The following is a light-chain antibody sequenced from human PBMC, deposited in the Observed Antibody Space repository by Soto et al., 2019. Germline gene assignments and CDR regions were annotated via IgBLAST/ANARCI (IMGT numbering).Light chain of an antibody. J-gene: IGKJ5*01. Sequence: DIQMTQSPSTVSGSVGDRVTITCRASQTISSWLAWYRQKPGKAPKLLIYKASTLKSGVPSRFSGSGSGTEFTLTISSLQPDDFATYYCQQYVTAFRTFGQGTRLEIK. CDR2: KAS. CDR3: QQYVTAFRT. CDR1: QTISSW. V-gene: IGKV1-5*03.